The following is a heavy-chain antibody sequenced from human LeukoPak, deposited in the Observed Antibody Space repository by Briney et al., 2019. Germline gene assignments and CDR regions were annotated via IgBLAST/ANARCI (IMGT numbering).Heavy chain of an antibody. J-gene: IGHJ4*02. CDR1: GLTFSSYN. Sequence: PGGSLRLSCVASGLTFSSYNMNWVRQAPGKGLEWVAVISYDGSNKYYADSVKGRFTISRDNSKNTLYLQMNSLRAEDTAVYYCARGRLVDTAMVPFDYWGQGTLVTVSS. CDR3: ARGRLVDTAMVPFDY. D-gene: IGHD5-18*01. CDR2: ISYDGSNK. V-gene: IGHV3-30*03.